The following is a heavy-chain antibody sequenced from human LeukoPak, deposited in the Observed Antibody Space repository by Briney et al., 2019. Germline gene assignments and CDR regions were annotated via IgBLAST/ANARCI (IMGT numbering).Heavy chain of an antibody. Sequence: GGSLRLSCGTSGFTFTNYWMSWVRQAPGNGLEWVANVKYDRSEKYYVDSVKGRFTISSDNANNSLYLQMNSLRAEDTAVYYCARTSMVRGLDYWGQGTLVTVSS. J-gene: IGHJ4*02. CDR1: GFTFTNYW. CDR2: VKYDRSEK. CDR3: ARTSMVRGLDY. V-gene: IGHV3-7*03. D-gene: IGHD3-10*01.